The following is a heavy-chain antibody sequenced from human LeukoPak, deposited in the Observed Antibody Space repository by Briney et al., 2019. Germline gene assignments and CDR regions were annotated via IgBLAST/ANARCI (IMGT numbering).Heavy chain of an antibody. J-gene: IGHJ4*02. Sequence: PSETLSLTCTVSGGSISSSSYYWGWIRQPPGKGLEWIANIYYSGSTYYNPSLKSRVTISVDTSKNQFSLKLSSVTAADTAVYYCATQRGYSYPLYFDYWGQGTLVTVSS. CDR2: IYYSGST. D-gene: IGHD5-18*01. CDR3: ATQRGYSYPLYFDY. CDR1: GGSISSSSYY. V-gene: IGHV4-39*01.